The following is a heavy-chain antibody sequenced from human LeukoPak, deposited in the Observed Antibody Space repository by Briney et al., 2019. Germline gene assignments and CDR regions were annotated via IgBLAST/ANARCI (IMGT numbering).Heavy chain of an antibody. CDR2: ISSSSSYI. J-gene: IGHJ4*02. Sequence: PGGSLRLSCAASGFTFSSYSMNWVRQAPGKGLEWVSSISSSSSYIYYADSVKGRFTISRGNAKNSLYLQMNSLRAEDTAVYYCARDHSGWSKFDYWGQGTLVTVSS. CDR1: GFTFSSYS. CDR3: ARDHSGWSKFDY. D-gene: IGHD6-19*01. V-gene: IGHV3-21*01.